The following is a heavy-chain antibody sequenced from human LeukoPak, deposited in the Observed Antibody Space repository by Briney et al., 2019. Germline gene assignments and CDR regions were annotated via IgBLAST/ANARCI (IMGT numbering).Heavy chain of an antibody. J-gene: IGHJ4*02. CDR2: IKQDGSEK. D-gene: IGHD5-18*01. CDR1: GFTFSSHW. V-gene: IGHV3-7*01. CDR3: ARESSGYSYGTYYFDY. Sequence: PGGSLRLSCAASGFTFSSHWMSWVRQAPGKGLEWVANIKQDGSEKYYVDSVKGRFTISRDNAKNSLYLQMNSLRAEDTAVYYCARESSGYSYGTYYFDYWDQGTLVTVSS.